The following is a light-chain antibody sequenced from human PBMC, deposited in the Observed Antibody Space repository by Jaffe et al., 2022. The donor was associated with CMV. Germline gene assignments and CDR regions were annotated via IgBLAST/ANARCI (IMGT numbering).Light chain of an antibody. CDR2: TAS. CDR1: QSISSY. Sequence: DIQMTQSPSSLSASVGDRVTITCRASQSISSYLNWYQQKPGKAPKLLIYTASSLQSGVPSRFSGSGSGPHFTLTISSLQPEDFATYYCQQTYSSLWTFGQGTKVEIK. CDR3: QQTYSSLWT. J-gene: IGKJ1*01. V-gene: IGKV1-39*01.